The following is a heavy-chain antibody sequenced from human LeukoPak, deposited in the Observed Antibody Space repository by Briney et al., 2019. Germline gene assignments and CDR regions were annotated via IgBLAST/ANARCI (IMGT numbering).Heavy chain of an antibody. J-gene: IGHJ3*02. CDR2: IKQDGSEK. Sequence: GGSLRLSRAASGFTSSNYWMSWVRQAPGKGLEWVANIKQDGSEKYYVDSVKGRFTISRDNAKNSLYLQMSSLRAEDTAVYYCAKRGITMIVVVIGAFDIWGQGTMVTVSP. V-gene: IGHV3-7*03. D-gene: IGHD3-22*01. CDR1: GFTSSNYW. CDR3: AKRGITMIVVVIGAFDI.